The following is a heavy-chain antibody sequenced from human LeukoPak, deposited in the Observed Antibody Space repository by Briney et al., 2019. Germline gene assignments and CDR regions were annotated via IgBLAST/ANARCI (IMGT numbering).Heavy chain of an antibody. Sequence: PSETLSLTCTVSGVSISSYYWSWIRQPPGKGLEWIGYIYYSGSTNYNPSLKSRVTISVDTSKNQFSLKLSSVTAADTAVYYCARHVSGFYYYGMDVWGQGTTVTVSS. D-gene: IGHD1-26*01. CDR2: IYYSGST. CDR1: GVSISSYY. J-gene: IGHJ6*02. V-gene: IGHV4-59*08. CDR3: ARHVSGFYYYGMDV.